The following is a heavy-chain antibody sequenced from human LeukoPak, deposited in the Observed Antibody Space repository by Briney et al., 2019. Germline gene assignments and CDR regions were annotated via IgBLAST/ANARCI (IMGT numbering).Heavy chain of an antibody. V-gene: IGHV1-46*01. CDR1: GYTFTSYY. D-gene: IGHD2-21*02. CDR3: ARAGLVTAVGGDAFDI. Sequence: ASVKVSCKASGYTFTSYYMHWVRQAPGQGLEWMGIINPSGGSTSYAQKFQGRVTMTRDMSTSTVYMELSSLRSEDTAVYYCARAGLVTAVGGDAFDIWGQGTMVTVSS. CDR2: INPSGGST. J-gene: IGHJ3*02.